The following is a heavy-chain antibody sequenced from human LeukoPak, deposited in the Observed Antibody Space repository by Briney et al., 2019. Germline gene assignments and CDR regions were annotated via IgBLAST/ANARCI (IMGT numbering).Heavy chain of an antibody. CDR2: ITRNGDST. V-gene: IGHV3-64*01. CDR1: GFTFSNYA. Sequence: GGSLRLSCAASGFTFSNYAMHWVRQAPGKGLDYVSGITRNGDSTYYANSVKGRFTISRDNSKNTLYLQMGSLRAEDMSVYYCARQAAGVVYWGQGTLVTVSS. J-gene: IGHJ4*02. CDR3: ARQAAGVVY. D-gene: IGHD6-13*01.